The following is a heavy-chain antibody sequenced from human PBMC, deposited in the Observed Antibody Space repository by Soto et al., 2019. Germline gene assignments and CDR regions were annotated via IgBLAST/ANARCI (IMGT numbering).Heavy chain of an antibody. D-gene: IGHD3-9*01. Sequence: SVKVSCKASGYTFTGYYMHWVRQAPGQGLEWMGGIIPIFGTANYAQKFQGRVTITADKSTSTAYMELSSLRSEDTAVYYCARGKRTLRYFDWLPYWGQGTLVTVSS. CDR3: ARGKRTLRYFDWLPY. CDR2: IIPIFGTA. V-gene: IGHV1-69*06. CDR1: GYTFTGYY. J-gene: IGHJ4*02.